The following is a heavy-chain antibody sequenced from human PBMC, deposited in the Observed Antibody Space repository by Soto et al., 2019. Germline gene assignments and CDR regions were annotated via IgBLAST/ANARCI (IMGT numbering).Heavy chain of an antibody. Sequence: GGSLRLSCAASGFTFSDYYMSWIRQAPGKGLELVSYISSSGSTIYYADSVKGRFTISRDNAKNSLYLQMNSLRAEDTAVYYCARRTIFGVVTALGYMDVWGKGTTVTVSS. CDR1: GFTFSDYY. V-gene: IGHV3-11*01. D-gene: IGHD3-3*01. CDR3: ARRTIFGVVTALGYMDV. CDR2: ISSSGSTI. J-gene: IGHJ6*03.